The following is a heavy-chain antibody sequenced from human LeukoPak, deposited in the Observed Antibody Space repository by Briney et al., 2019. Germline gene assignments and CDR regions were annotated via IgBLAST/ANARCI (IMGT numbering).Heavy chain of an antibody. D-gene: IGHD2-2*01. CDR3: AILPLEYQLFPGAFDI. V-gene: IGHV4-61*02. Sequence: PSETLSLTCTVSGGSISSGSYYWSWIRQPAGKGLEWIGRIYISGSTNYNPSLKNRVTISVDTSKNQFSLKLSSVTAADTAVYYCAILPLEYQLFPGAFDIWGQGTMVTVSS. CDR2: IYISGST. J-gene: IGHJ3*02. CDR1: GGSISSGSYY.